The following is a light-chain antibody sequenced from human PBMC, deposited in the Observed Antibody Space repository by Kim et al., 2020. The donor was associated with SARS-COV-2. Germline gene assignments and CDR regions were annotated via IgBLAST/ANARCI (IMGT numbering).Light chain of an antibody. Sequence: SPGERSTLSCMASQSVSSNLAWYQQKPGQAPRLLIYGASTRATGIPARFSGSGSGTEFTLTISSLQSEDFAVYYCQQYNNWPLTFGGGTKVDIK. CDR2: GAS. CDR3: QQYNNWPLT. J-gene: IGKJ4*01. CDR1: QSVSSN. V-gene: IGKV3-15*01.